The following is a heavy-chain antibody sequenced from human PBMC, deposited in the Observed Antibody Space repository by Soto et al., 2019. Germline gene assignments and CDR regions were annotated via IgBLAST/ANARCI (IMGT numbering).Heavy chain of an antibody. D-gene: IGHD2-2*01. CDR2: TYYRSKWYN. CDR3: ARDHIVVVPAAILYYYGMDV. J-gene: IGHJ6*02. V-gene: IGHV6-1*01. Sequence: PSQTLSLTCAISGDSVSSNSAAWNWTRQSPSRGLEWLGRTYYRSKWYNDYAVSVKSRITINPDTSKNQFSLQLNSVTPEDTAVYYCARDHIVVVPAAILYYYGMDVWGQGTTVTVSS. CDR1: GDSVSSNSAA.